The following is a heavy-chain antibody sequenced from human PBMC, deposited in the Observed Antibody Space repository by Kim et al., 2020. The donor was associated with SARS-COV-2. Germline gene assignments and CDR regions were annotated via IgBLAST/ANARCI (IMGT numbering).Heavy chain of an antibody. Sequence: ASVKVSCKASGYTFTSYGISWVRQAPGQGLEWMGWISAYNGNTNYAQKLQGRVTMTTDTSTSTAYMELRSLRSDDTAVYYCARDRDWDSTTVTTLGLSGAGFPWGQGTLVTVSS. CDR1: GYTFTSYG. CDR2: ISAYNGNT. D-gene: IGHD4-17*01. J-gene: IGHJ5*02. CDR3: ARDRDWDSTTVTTLGLSGAGFP. V-gene: IGHV1-18*01.